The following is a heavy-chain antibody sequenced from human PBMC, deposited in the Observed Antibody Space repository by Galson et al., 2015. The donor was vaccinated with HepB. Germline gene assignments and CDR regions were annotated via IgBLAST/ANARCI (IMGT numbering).Heavy chain of an antibody. CDR1: GFTFSSYS. D-gene: IGHD5-18*01. Sequence: SLRLSCAASGFTFSSYSMNWVRQAPGKGLEWVSYISCSSSTIYYADSVKGRFTISRDNAKNSLYLQMNSLRDEDTAVYYCARDLPYSYGHYYFDYWGQGTLVTVSS. CDR2: ISCSSSTI. V-gene: IGHV3-48*02. J-gene: IGHJ4*02. CDR3: ARDLPYSYGHYYFDY.